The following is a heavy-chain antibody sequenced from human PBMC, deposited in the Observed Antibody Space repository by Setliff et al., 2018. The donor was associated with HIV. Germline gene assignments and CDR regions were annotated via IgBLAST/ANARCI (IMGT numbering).Heavy chain of an antibody. CDR1: GFRFMSYA. J-gene: IGHJ4*02. D-gene: IGHD3-10*01. CDR2: TSYDGDDN. Sequence: GGSLRLSCAASGFRFMSYAMHWVRQAPGKGLQWVAVTSYDGDDNYYADSLKGRFTISRDNSKNTLYLQLNSLRTDDTAVYYCARDDDTSSHYSRFEYWGQGTPVTVSS. CDR3: ARDDDTSSHYSRFEY. V-gene: IGHV3-30*17.